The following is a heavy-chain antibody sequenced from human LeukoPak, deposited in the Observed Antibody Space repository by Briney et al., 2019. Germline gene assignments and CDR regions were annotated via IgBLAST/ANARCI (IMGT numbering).Heavy chain of an antibody. CDR1: GYTFTNYG. V-gene: IGHV1-18*01. J-gene: IGHJ4*02. CDR2: ISAYNGHT. CDR3: ARVGEAYYYDSSGYYFRSFDY. Sequence: ASVKVSCKASGYTFTNYGISWVRQAPGQGLEWMGWISAYNGHTKYAQRFQGRVTMTTDTSTSTAYMDLRSLRSDDTAVYYCARVGEAYYYDSSGYYFRSFDYWGQGTLVTVSS. D-gene: IGHD3-22*01.